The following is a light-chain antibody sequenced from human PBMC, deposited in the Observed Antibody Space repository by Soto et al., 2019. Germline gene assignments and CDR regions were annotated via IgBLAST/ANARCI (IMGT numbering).Light chain of an antibody. CDR2: AAS. J-gene: IGKJ1*01. CDR1: QSVSSY. V-gene: IGKV1-39*01. Sequence: DIQMTQSPSSLSASVGDRVTITCRASQSVSSYLNWFQQKPGKAPNLLIYAASTLQSGVPSRFSGSGSGTDFTLTISSLQSEDVATYDGQQGYISRTFGQGTKVEIK. CDR3: QQGYISRT.